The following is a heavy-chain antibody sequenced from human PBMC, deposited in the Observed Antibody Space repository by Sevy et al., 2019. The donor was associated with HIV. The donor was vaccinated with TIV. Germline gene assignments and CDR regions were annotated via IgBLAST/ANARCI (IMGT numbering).Heavy chain of an antibody. CDR3: AREGGYCSGGSCRYYYGMDV. CDR2: ISSSSSYI. J-gene: IGHJ6*02. Sequence: GGSLRLSCAASAFTFSSYSMNWVRQAPGKGLEWVSSISSSSSYIYYADSVKGRFTISRDNAKNSLYLQMNSLRAEDTAVYYCAREGGYCSGGSCRYYYGMDVWGQGTTVTVSS. CDR1: AFTFSSYS. V-gene: IGHV3-21*01. D-gene: IGHD2-15*01.